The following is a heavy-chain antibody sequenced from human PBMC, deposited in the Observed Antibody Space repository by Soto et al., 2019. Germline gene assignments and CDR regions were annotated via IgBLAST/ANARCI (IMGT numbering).Heavy chain of an antibody. J-gene: IGHJ6*02. D-gene: IGHD6-6*01. V-gene: IGHV4-34*01. Sequence: ASETLSLTCAVYGGSFSGYYWSWIRQPPGKGLEWIGEINHSGSTNYNPSLKSRVTISVDTSKNQFSLKLSSVTAADTAVYYCARGLSQVSLVDGIAARLYYYYGMDVWGQGTTVTVSS. CDR3: ARGLSQVSLVDGIAARLYYYYGMDV. CDR2: INHSGST. CDR1: GGSFSGYY.